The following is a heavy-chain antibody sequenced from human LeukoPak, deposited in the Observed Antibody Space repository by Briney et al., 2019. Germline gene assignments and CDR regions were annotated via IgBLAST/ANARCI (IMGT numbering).Heavy chain of an antibody. J-gene: IGHJ4*02. CDR1: GFTFSDYY. Sequence: GGSLRLSCAASGFTFSDYYMSWIRQAPGKGLEWVSYISSSGSTIYYADSVKGRFTISRDNAKNSLYLQMNSLRAEDTAVYYRARAFSSGSPFDYWGQGTLVTVSS. CDR2: ISSSGSTI. CDR3: ARAFSSGSPFDY. V-gene: IGHV3-11*01. D-gene: IGHD6-19*01.